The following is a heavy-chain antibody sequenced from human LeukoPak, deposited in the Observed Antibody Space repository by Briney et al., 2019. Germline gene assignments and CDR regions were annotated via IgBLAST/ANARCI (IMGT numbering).Heavy chain of an antibody. Sequence: PSETLSLTCTVSGGSISSYYWSRIRQPPGKGLEWIGYIYYSGSTNYNPSLKSRVTISVDTSKNQFSLKLSSVTAADTAVYYCARTGTALDFDYWGQGTLVTVSS. CDR1: GGSISSYY. V-gene: IGHV4-59*01. CDR2: IYYSGST. CDR3: ARTGTALDFDY. D-gene: IGHD1-1*01. J-gene: IGHJ4*02.